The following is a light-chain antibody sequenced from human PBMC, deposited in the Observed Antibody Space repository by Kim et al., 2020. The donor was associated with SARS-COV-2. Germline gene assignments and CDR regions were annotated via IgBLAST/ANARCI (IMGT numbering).Light chain of an antibody. V-gene: IGLV2-11*03. J-gene: IGLJ2*01. CDR2: DDS. Sequence: GQSVTISCTVGRGEVGRDNHDSWYQKRPGKAPRLIIYDDSRRPAGVHEGLTGLKSGDKASLTVSGLQSDDEDDYYGSSYVDTYTVIFGGGTQLTVL. CDR3: SSYVDTYTVI. CDR1: RGEVGRDNH.